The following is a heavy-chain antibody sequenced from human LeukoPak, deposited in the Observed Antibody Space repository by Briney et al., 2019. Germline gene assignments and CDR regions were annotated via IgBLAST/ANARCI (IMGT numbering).Heavy chain of an antibody. Sequence: GESLKISCKGSGYSFTSYWIGWVRQIPGKGLEWMGIIYPGDSDTRYSPSFQSQVTISADKSISTDYLQWSSLKASDTDMYYCARGRTVTGGAFDIWGQGTMVTVSS. CDR1: GYSFTSYW. CDR3: ARGRTVTGGAFDI. J-gene: IGHJ3*02. V-gene: IGHV5-51*01. CDR2: IYPGDSDT. D-gene: IGHD4-11*01.